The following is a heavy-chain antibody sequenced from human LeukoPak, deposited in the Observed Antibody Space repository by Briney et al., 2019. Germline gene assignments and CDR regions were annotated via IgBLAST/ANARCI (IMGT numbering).Heavy chain of an antibody. CDR3: AKEFNRGLPDY. D-gene: IGHD2-21*01. V-gene: IGHV3-30*18. J-gene: IGHJ4*02. CDR1: GFTFSTYG. CDR2: ISYDGSNE. Sequence: GGSLRLSCAASGFTFSTYGMHWVRQAPGKGLEWVAVISYDGSNEYYADSVKGRFTISRDNSKNTLYLQMSSLGAEDTAVYYCAKEFNRGLPDYWGQGTLVTVPS.